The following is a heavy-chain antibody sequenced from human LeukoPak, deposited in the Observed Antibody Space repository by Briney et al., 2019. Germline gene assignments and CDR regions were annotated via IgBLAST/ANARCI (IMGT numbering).Heavy chain of an antibody. CDR1: GYTFNTYG. CDR3: LRDALRPRLTRDY. J-gene: IGHJ4*02. D-gene: IGHD2-15*01. CDR2: ISTYNGDT. V-gene: IGHV1-18*01. Sequence: GASVKVSCRASGYTFNTYGISWVRQAPGQGLEWMGWISTYNGDTNYVQNLQGRVTMTTDTSTSTAYMELMSLRSDDTAVYYCLRDALRPRLTRDYWGQGTLVTVSS.